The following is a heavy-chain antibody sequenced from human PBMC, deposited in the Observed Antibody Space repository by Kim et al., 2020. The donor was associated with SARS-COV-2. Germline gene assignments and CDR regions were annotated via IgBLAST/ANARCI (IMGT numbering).Heavy chain of an antibody. D-gene: IGHD3-16*01. CDR1: GFTFNDYW. CDR2: IKPDGTAS. V-gene: IGHV3-7*01. Sequence: GGSLRLSCAAFGFTFNDYWMTWVRQAPGKGLELVANIKPDGTASNYLDSVRGRFTISSDYYKNSLYLQMSSLRVEDTAMYYCARHARITDSLGQGNLVTV. J-gene: IGHJ4*02. CDR3: ARHARITDS.